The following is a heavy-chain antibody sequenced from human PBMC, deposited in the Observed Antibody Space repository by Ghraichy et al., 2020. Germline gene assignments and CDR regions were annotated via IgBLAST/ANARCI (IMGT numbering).Heavy chain of an antibody. CDR2: ISYDGSNK. J-gene: IGHJ4*02. CDR1: GFTFSSYA. CDR3: ARAPAVAFTFDY. Sequence: GGSLRLSCAASGFTFSSYAMHWVRQAPGKGLEWVAVISYDGSNKYYADSVKGRFTISRDNSKNTLYLQMNSLRAEDTAVYYCARAPAVAFTFDYWGQGTLVTVSS. D-gene: IGHD6-19*01. V-gene: IGHV3-30-3*01.